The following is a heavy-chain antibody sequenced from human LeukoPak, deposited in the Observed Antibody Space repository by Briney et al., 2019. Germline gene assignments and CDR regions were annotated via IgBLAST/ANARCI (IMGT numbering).Heavy chain of an antibody. CDR2: INHSGST. Sequence: SETLSLTCAVYGGSFSGYYWSWIRQPPGKGLEWIGEINHSGSTNYNPSLKSRVTISVDTSKNQFSLKLSSVTAADTAVYYCASSDSSGWSYDYWGQGTLVTASS. CDR3: ASSDSSGWSYDY. V-gene: IGHV4-34*01. D-gene: IGHD6-19*01. CDR1: GGSFSGYY. J-gene: IGHJ4*02.